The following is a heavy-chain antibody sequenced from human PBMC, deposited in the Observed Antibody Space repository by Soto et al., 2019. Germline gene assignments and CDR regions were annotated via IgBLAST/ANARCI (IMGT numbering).Heavy chain of an antibody. D-gene: IGHD2-8*01. CDR1: GGSISSSSYY. CDR3: AMVDNKYGAV. Sequence: PSETLSLTCTVSGGSISSSSYYWGWIRQPPGKGLEWIGSIYYSGSTYYNPSLKSRVTISVDTSKNQFSLKLSSVTAADTAVYYCAMVDNKYGAVWGQGTTVTVSS. V-gene: IGHV4-39*01. CDR2: IYYSGST. J-gene: IGHJ6*02.